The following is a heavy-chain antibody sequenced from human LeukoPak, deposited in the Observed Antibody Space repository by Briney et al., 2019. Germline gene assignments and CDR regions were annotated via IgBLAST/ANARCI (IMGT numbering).Heavy chain of an antibody. D-gene: IGHD3-9*01. V-gene: IGHV3-9*01. CDR2: ISWNSGSI. CDR1: GFTFDDYA. Sequence: GGSLRLSCAASGFTFDDYAMHWVRQAPGKGLEWVSAISWNSGSIGYADSVKGRFTISRDNAKNSLYLQMNSLRAEDTALYYCAKANRGILTGENWFDPWGQGTLVTVSS. CDR3: AKANRGILTGENWFDP. J-gene: IGHJ5*02.